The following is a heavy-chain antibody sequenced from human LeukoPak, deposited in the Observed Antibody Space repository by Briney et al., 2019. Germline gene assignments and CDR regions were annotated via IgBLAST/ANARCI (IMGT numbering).Heavy chain of an antibody. CDR2: ISYDGSNK. CDR1: GFTFSSYG. D-gene: IGHD3-9*01. CDR3: AKDGPGRGVLRYFDWLPYFDY. Sequence: PGRSLRLSCAASGFTFSSYGMHWVRQAPGKGLEWVAVISYDGSNKYYADSVKGRFTISRDNSKNTLYLQMNSLRAEDTAVYYCAKDGPGRGVLRYFDWLPYFDYWGQGTLVTVSS. J-gene: IGHJ4*02. V-gene: IGHV3-30*18.